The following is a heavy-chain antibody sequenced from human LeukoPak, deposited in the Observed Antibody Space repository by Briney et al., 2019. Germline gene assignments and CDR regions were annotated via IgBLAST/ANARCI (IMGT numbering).Heavy chain of an antibody. V-gene: IGHV3-64*01. CDR1: GFTFSSYA. CDR3: ASFITRMN. J-gene: IGHJ4*02. CDR2: ISSNGGST. D-gene: IGHD2-15*01. Sequence: PGGSLRLSCAASGFTFSSYAMHWVRQAPGKGLEYISAISSNGGSTYYANSVKGRFTISRDNSKNTLYLQMGSLRAEDMAVYYCASFITRMNWGRGTLVTVSS.